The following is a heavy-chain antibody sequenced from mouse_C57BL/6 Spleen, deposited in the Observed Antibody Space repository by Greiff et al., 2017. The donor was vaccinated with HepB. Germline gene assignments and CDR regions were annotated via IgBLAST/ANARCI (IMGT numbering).Heavy chain of an antibody. D-gene: IGHD2-10*01. V-gene: IGHV7-3*01. CDR1: GFTFTDYY. CDR3: ASLLWSWFAY. J-gene: IGHJ3*01. Sequence: DVMLVESGGGLVQPGGSLSLSCAASGFTFTDYYMSWVRQPPGKALEWLGFIRNKANGYTTEYSASVKGRFTISRDNSQSILYLQMNALRAEDSATYYCASLLWSWFAYWGQGTLVTVSA. CDR2: IRNKANGYTT.